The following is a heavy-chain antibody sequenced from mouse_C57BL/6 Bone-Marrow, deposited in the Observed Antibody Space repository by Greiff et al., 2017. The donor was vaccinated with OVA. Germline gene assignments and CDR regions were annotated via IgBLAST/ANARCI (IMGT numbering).Heavy chain of an antibody. D-gene: IGHD1-3*01. CDR2: IDPENGDT. Sequence: VQLQQSGAELVRPGASVKLSCTASGFNIKDDYMHWVKQRPEQGLEWIGWIDPENGDTEYASKFQGKATITADTSSNTAYLQLSSLTSEDTAVYYSAKNNGSIYYYTMDYWGQGTSVTVSS. V-gene: IGHV14-4*01. J-gene: IGHJ4*01. CDR1: GFNIKDDY. CDR3: AKNNGSIYYYTMDY.